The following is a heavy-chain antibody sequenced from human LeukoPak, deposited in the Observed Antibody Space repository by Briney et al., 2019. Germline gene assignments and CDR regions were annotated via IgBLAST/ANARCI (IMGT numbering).Heavy chain of an antibody. CDR2: IHYRGST. CDR1: GGSISSYY. CDR3: ASLNTYGYNYFDY. D-gene: IGHD5-18*01. J-gene: IGHJ4*02. Sequence: SETLSLTCTVSGGSISSYYWSWIRQPPGKGLEWIGYIHYRGSTNYNPSLKSRVTISVDTSKNQFSLKLTSVTAADTAVYYCASLNTYGYNYFDYWGQGTLVTVSS. V-gene: IGHV4-59*01.